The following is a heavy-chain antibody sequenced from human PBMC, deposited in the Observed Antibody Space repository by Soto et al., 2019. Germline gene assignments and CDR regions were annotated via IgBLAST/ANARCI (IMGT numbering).Heavy chain of an antibody. Sequence: SVKVSCKASGGTFSSYTISWVRQAPGQGLEWMGRIIPILGIANYAQKFQGRVTMTRDKSTSTAYMELSRLRSDDTAVYYCARAAYSSGWYAGYYYYGMDVWGQGTTVTVSS. CDR2: IIPILGIA. J-gene: IGHJ6*02. V-gene: IGHV1-69*02. D-gene: IGHD6-19*01. CDR1: GGTFSSYT. CDR3: ARAAYSSGWYAGYYYYGMDV.